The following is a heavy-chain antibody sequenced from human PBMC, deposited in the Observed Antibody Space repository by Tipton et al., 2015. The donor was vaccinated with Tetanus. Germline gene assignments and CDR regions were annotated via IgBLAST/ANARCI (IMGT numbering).Heavy chain of an antibody. V-gene: IGHV3-11*01. CDR3: AKDPASRGWFDP. J-gene: IGHJ5*02. CDR1: GFTFSAYY. Sequence: SLRLSCAASGFTFSAYYMSWIRLAPGKGLEWISYISHTGTTTYYSASVMGRFTVSRDNTKNTVYLQMNSLRDEDTAVYYCAKDPASRGWFDPWGQGTLVSVSS. CDR2: ISHTGTTT.